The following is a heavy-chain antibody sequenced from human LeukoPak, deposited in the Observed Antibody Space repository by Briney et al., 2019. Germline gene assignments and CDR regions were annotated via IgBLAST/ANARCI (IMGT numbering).Heavy chain of an antibody. Sequence: PSETLSLTCTVSGGSISSSSYYWGWIRQPPGKGLEWIGTIYYSGSTYYSPSLKSRVTISVDTSKNQFSLKLSSLTAADTAVYYCARVRCSSTSCLAVDWFDPWGQGTLVTVSS. V-gene: IGHV4-39*07. CDR1: GGSISSSSYY. CDR3: ARVRCSSTSCLAVDWFDP. D-gene: IGHD2-2*01. J-gene: IGHJ5*02. CDR2: IYYSGST.